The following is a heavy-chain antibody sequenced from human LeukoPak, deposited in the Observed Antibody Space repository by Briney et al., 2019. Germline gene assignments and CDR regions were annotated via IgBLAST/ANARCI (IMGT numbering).Heavy chain of an antibody. V-gene: IGHV3-7*01. D-gene: IGHD3-22*01. CDR3: ARNSYDNSGDYDIVDAFDI. CDR1: GFTLSTYW. Sequence: PGGSLRLSCAASGFTLSTYWMSWVRQAPGKGLEWVANIKKDGSEKYYVDSVKGRFTISRDNAKNSLYLQMNSLRAEDTAVYYCARNSYDNSGDYDIVDAFDIWGQGTMVTVSS. CDR2: IKKDGSEK. J-gene: IGHJ3*02.